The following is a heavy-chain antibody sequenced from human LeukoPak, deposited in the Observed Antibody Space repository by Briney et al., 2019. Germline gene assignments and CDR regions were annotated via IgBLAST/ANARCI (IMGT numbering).Heavy chain of an antibody. J-gene: IGHJ5*02. D-gene: IGHD6-19*01. CDR2: INHSGST. CDR1: GGPFSGYY. CDR3: AKAVAGGSNWFDP. Sequence: PSETLSLTCAVYGGPFSGYYWSWIRQPPGKGLEWIGEINHSGSTNYNPSLKSRVTISVDTSKNQFSLKLSSVTAADTAVYYCAKAVAGGSNWFDPWGQGTLVTVSS. V-gene: IGHV4-34*01.